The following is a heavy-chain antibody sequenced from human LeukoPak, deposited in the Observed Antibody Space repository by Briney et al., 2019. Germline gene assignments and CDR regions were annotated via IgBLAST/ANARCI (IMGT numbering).Heavy chain of an antibody. D-gene: IGHD4-17*01. CDR2: IYYSGST. J-gene: IGHJ3*02. CDR1: GGSISSGDYY. V-gene: IGHV4-30-4*02. CDR3: ARIGGDLGFDAFDI. Sequence: SETLSLTCTVSGGSISSGDYYWSWIRQPPGKGLEWIGYIYYSGSTYYNPSLKSRVTISVDTSKNQFFLKLSSVTAADTAVYYCARIGGDLGFDAFDIWGQGTMVTVSS.